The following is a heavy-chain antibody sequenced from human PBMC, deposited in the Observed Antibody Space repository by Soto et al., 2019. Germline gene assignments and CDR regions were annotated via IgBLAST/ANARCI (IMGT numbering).Heavy chain of an antibody. V-gene: IGHV3-30*18. CDR2: ISYDGSNQ. CDR3: AKDQASGQGSFDS. CDR1: GFTFNIYG. J-gene: IGHJ4*02. Sequence: LRLSCAASGFTFNIYGMHWVRQAPGKGLEWVALISYDGSNQYYADSVKGRFTISRDNSKNTLFLQMNSLRADDTAVYYCAKDQASGQGSFDSWGQGTLVTVSS.